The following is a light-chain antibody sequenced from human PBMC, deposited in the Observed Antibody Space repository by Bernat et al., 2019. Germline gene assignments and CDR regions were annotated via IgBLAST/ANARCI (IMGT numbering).Light chain of an antibody. Sequence: EIVMTQSPGTLSVSPGKSATLSCRASQSISSNLAWYQQKPGQAPRVLIYGTSTRATGVPARFSGSGSRTEFTLTISSLQSEDFAVYYCQQYNNWPGTFGQGTKLEIK. CDR2: GTS. V-gene: IGKV3-15*01. CDR3: QQYNNWPGT. CDR1: QSISSN. J-gene: IGKJ2*01.